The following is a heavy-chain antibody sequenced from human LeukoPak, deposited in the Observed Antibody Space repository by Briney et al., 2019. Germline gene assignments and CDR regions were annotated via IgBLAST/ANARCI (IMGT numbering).Heavy chain of an antibody. Sequence: RTGGSLRLSCAASGFTFDDYGMSWVSQAPGKWLEWVSGINWNGGSTGYADSVKGRFTISRDNAKNSLYLQMNSLRAEDTALYYCAREHYGSGSYYSGYYFDYWGQGTLVTVSS. CDR2: INWNGGST. J-gene: IGHJ4*02. CDR1: GFTFDDYG. D-gene: IGHD3-10*01. V-gene: IGHV3-20*04. CDR3: AREHYGSGSYYSGYYFDY.